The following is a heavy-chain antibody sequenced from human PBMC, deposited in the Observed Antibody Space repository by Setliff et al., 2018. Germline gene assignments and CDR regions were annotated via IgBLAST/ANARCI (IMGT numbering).Heavy chain of an antibody. V-gene: IGHV1-69*10. CDR3: AREGGDTAMVGAFDY. J-gene: IGHJ4*02. CDR1: GGTFSSYA. CDR2: IIPILGIA. Sequence: ASVKVSCKASGGTFSSYAISWVRQAPGQGLEWMGGIIPILGIANYAQKFQGRVTITADKSTSTAYMELSSLRSEDTAVYYCAREGGDTAMVGAFDYWGQGTLVTVSS. D-gene: IGHD5-18*01.